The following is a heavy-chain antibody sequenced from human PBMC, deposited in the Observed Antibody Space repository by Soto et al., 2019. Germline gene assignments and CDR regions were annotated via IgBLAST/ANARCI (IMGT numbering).Heavy chain of an antibody. V-gene: IGHV1-18*04. Sequence: ASVKVSCKASGYTFTSYGISWVRQAPGQGLEWMGWISAYNGNTNYAQKLQGRVTMTTDTCTSAAYKELRSLRSDDTAVYFCARNIVVVPAAKGWFDPLGQGTLVTVSS. CDR2: ISAYNGNT. CDR1: GYTFTSYG. CDR3: ARNIVVVPAAKGWFDP. D-gene: IGHD2-2*01. J-gene: IGHJ5*02.